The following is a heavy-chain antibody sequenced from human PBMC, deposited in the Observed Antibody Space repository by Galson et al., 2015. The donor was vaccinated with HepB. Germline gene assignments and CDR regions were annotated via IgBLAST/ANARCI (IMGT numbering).Heavy chain of an antibody. CDR2: ISAYNGNT. V-gene: IGHV1-18*04. J-gene: IGHJ6*02. CDR1: GYTFTSYG. Sequence: SVKVSCKASGYTFTSYGISWVRQAPGQGLEWMGWISAYNGNTNYAQKLQGRVTMTTDTSTGTAYMELRSLRSDDTAVYYCAREVVTMSPYYYYGMDVWGQGTTVTVSS. CDR3: AREVVTMSPYYYYGMDV. D-gene: IGHD3-10*02.